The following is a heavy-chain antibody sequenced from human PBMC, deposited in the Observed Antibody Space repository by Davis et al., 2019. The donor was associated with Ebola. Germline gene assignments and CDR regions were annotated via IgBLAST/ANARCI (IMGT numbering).Heavy chain of an antibody. V-gene: IGHV3-23*01. D-gene: IGHD3-10*01. CDR1: GFTFSSYA. J-gene: IGHJ6*02. Sequence: PGGSLRLSCAASGFTFSSYAMSWVRQAPGKGLEWVSAISGSGGSTYYADSVKGRFTISRDNSKNTLYLQMNSLRAEDTAVYYCAKDRGVQDKYYYYYYGMDVWGQGTTVTVSS. CDR2: ISGSGGST. CDR3: AKDRGVQDKYYYYYYGMDV.